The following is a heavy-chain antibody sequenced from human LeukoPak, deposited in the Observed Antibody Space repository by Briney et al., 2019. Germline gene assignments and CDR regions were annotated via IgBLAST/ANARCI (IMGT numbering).Heavy chain of an antibody. CDR2: IYASGST. D-gene: IGHD3-3*01. J-gene: IGHJ6*03. CDR3: ARRPDWSGYYYYYYYMDV. Sequence: PSETLSLTCTVSGGSISSGSYYWSWIRQPAGKGLEWIGRIYASGSTNYNPSLKSRVTISVDTSKNQFSLKLSSVTAADTTVYYCARRPDWSGYYYYYYYMDVWGKGTTVTVSS. V-gene: IGHV4-61*02. CDR1: GGSISSGSYY.